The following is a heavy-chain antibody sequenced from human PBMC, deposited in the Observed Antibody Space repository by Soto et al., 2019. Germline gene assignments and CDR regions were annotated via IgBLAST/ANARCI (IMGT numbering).Heavy chain of an antibody. CDR3: ARPTVYYFDY. CDR2: INPGSGTT. D-gene: IGHD4-17*01. Sequence: QVQLVQSGAEVKKPGASVKVSCKTSGFTFSNYYIHWVRQAPGQGLEWMGIINPGSGTTNYAQKFQCRITVTWDTSTSTVYMQLSSLTSDDTAVYYCARPTVYYFDYWGQGTLITVSS. CDR1: GFTFSNYY. V-gene: IGHV1-46*03. J-gene: IGHJ4*02.